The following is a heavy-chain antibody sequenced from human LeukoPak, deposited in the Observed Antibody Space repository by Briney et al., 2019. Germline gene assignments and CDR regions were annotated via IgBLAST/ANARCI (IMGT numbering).Heavy chain of an antibody. V-gene: IGHV4-4*07. CDR1: AGSISSYY. D-gene: IGHD2-15*01. J-gene: IGHJ3*02. CDR2: IYTSGST. Sequence: SETLSLTCTVSAGSISSYYWNWIRQPAGKGLEWIGRIYTSGSTNYNPSLKSRVTMSVDTSKNQFSLKLSSVTAADTAVYYCASLYRGNELLVRRDAFDIRGQGTMVTVSS. CDR3: ASLYRGNELLVRRDAFDI.